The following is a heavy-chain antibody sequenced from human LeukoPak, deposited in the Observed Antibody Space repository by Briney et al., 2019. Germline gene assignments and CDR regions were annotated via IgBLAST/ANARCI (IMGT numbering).Heavy chain of an antibody. Sequence: PSETLSLTCTVSGGSISSYYWSWIRQPPGEGLEWIGYIYYSGSTNYNPSLKSRVTISVDTSKNQFSLKLSSVTAADTAVYYCARDMRALFSYGPSNWFDPWGQGTLVTVSS. CDR1: GGSISSYY. CDR2: IYYSGST. D-gene: IGHD5-18*01. V-gene: IGHV4-59*01. J-gene: IGHJ5*02. CDR3: ARDMRALFSYGPSNWFDP.